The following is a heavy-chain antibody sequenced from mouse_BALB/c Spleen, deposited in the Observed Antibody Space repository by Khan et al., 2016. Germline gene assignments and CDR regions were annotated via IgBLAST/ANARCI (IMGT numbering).Heavy chain of an antibody. Sequence: EVKLLESGGGLVQPGGSLKLSCAASGFDFSRYWMSWVRQAPGKELEWIGEINPDTITIDYAPSLKDKFIISRDNAKNTLYLQLSKVRSEDTALYYCGRGNYVPGSLDYWGQGTTLTVSS. D-gene: IGHD2-1*01. V-gene: IGHV4-1*02. CDR3: GRGNYVPGSLDY. CDR2: INPDTITI. CDR1: GFDFSRYW. J-gene: IGHJ2*01.